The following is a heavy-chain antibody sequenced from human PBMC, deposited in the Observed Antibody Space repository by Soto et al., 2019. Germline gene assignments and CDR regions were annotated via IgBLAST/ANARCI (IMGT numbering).Heavy chain of an antibody. CDR1: GFTFSGYW. J-gene: IGHJ6*02. CDR2: RKEDGSDK. Sequence: GGSLRLSCAASGFTFSGYWMTWVRQAPGKGLEWVANRKEDGSDKYYVDSVKSRFTISRDNAKNLLYLQMNSLRAEDTAVYFCTRDMNVCGQGTTVTVSS. V-gene: IGHV3-7*01. CDR3: TRDMNV.